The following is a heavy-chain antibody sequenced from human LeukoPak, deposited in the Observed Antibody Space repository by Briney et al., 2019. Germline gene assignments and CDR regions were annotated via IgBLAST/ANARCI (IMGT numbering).Heavy chain of an antibody. D-gene: IGHD5-18*01. CDR2: INHSGST. Sequence: PSGTLSLTCAVYGGSFSGYYWSWIRQPPGKGLEWIGEINHSGSTNYNPSLKSRVTISVDTSKNQFSLKLSSVTAADTAVYYCARVRGGYSYGYYYYYMDVWGKGTTVTVSS. CDR1: GGSFSGYY. CDR3: ARVRGGYSYGYYYYYMDV. V-gene: IGHV4-34*01. J-gene: IGHJ6*03.